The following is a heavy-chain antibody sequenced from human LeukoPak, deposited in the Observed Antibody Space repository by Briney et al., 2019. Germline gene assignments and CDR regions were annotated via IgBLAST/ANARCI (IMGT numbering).Heavy chain of an antibody. J-gene: IGHJ6*02. D-gene: IGHD2-15*01. Sequence: ASVKVSCKASGYTFTSYDINWVRQATGQGLEWMGWMNSNSGNTGYAQKFQGRVTMTRNTSISTAYMELSSLRSEDTAVYYCARGLYRGYCSGGSCPYGMDVWGQGTTVTVSS. V-gene: IGHV1-8*01. CDR3: ARGLYRGYCSGGSCPYGMDV. CDR2: MNSNSGNT. CDR1: GYTFTSYD.